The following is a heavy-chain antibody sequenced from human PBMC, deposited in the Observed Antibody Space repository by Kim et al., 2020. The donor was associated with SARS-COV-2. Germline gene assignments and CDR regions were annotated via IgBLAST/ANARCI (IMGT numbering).Heavy chain of an antibody. CDR3: ARAVMVRGRLDF. V-gene: IGHV3-21*05. J-gene: IGHJ4*02. CDR1: GFPFNTYS. D-gene: IGHD3-10*01. Sequence: GGSLRLSCAASGFPFNTYSMNWVRQAPGKGLEWVAHISSSSNFINYADSVKGRFIISRDNARTSVFLQMNSLRAEDTAVYYCARAVMVRGRLDFWGQGTL. CDR2: ISSSSNFI.